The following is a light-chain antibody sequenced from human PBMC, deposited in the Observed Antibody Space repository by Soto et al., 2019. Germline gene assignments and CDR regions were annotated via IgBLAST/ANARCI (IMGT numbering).Light chain of an antibody. CDR3: QQYAASPRT. V-gene: IGKV3-11*01. Sequence: EIVLTQSPATLSLSPGERATLSCRASQSVDSYLAWYQQKPGQAPRLLIYDASNRATGIPARFSGSGSETGFTLTISSLEPEDFAVYYCQQYAASPRTFGQGTQVEVK. J-gene: IGKJ1*01. CDR1: QSVDSY. CDR2: DAS.